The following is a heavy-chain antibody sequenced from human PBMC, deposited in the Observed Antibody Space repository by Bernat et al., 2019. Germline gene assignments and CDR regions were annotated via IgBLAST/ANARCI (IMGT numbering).Heavy chain of an antibody. J-gene: IGHJ4*02. Sequence: QVQLVQSGAEVKKPGSSVKVSCKASGYTFTSYAMHWVRQAPGQRLEWMGWINAGNGNTKYSQKFQGRVTITRDTSASTAYMELSSLRSEDTAVYYCARGLGIAVAGSFDYWGQGTLVTVSS. CDR1: GYTFTSYA. CDR3: ARGLGIAVAGSFDY. V-gene: IGHV1-3*01. D-gene: IGHD6-19*01. CDR2: INAGNGNT.